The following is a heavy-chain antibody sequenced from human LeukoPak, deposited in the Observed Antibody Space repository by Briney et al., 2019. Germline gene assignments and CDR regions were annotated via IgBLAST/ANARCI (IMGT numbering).Heavy chain of an antibody. CDR1: GFTFSSYG. J-gene: IGHJ6*02. Sequence: GGPLRLSCAASGFTFSSYGMHWVRQAPGKGLEWVAVISYDGSNKYYADSVKGRFTISRDNSKNTLYLQMNSLRAEDTAVYYCAKMHARDGMDVWGQGTTVTVSS. CDR2: ISYDGSNK. D-gene: IGHD2-2*01. CDR3: AKMHARDGMDV. V-gene: IGHV3-30*18.